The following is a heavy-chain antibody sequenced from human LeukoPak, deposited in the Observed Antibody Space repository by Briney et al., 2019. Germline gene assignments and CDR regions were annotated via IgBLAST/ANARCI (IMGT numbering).Heavy chain of an antibody. Sequence: PGGSLRLSCAASGFTVSSKYMSWVRQAPGKGLGWVSVIYSGGSTYYADSVKGRFTISRDNSKNTLYLQMNSLRAEDTAVYYCARDKKKPLYGSGSIYGMGPWGQGTTVTVSS. V-gene: IGHV3-53*01. CDR3: ARDKKKPLYGSGSIYGMGP. D-gene: IGHD3-10*01. J-gene: IGHJ6*02. CDR1: GFTVSSKY. CDR2: IYSGGST.